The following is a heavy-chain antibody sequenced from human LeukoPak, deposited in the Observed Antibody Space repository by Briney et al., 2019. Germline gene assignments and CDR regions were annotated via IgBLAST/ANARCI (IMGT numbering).Heavy chain of an antibody. CDR3: ARDPRAAGFFDY. D-gene: IGHD6-13*01. CDR1: GFTFSSYA. V-gene: IGHV3-30-3*01. Sequence: PGRSLRLSCAASGFTFSSYAMHWVRQAPGKGLEWVAVISYDGSNKYYADSVKGRFTISRDNSMNTPYLQMNTLRAEDTAVYYCARDPRAAGFFDYWGQGTLVTVSS. CDR2: ISYDGSNK. J-gene: IGHJ4*02.